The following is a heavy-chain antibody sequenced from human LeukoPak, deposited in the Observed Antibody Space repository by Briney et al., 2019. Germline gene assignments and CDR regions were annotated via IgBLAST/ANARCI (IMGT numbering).Heavy chain of an antibody. J-gene: IGHJ6*02. CDR3: ARGLVYYYYYAMDV. CDR1: GYTFTSYA. V-gene: IGHV1-3*01. Sequence: ASVKVSCKASGYTFTSYAMHWGRQAPGQRLEWIGWINAGNGNTKYSQKFQGRVTITRDTSASTAYMELSSLRSEDTAVYYCARGLVYYYYYAMDVWGQGTTVTVSS. CDR2: INAGNGNT. D-gene: IGHD3-9*01.